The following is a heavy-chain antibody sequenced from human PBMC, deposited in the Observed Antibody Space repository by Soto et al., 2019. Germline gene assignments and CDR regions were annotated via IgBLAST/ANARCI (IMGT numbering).Heavy chain of an antibody. V-gene: IGHV4-39*01. Sequence: SETLSLTCTVSGGSISSSSYYWGWIRQPPGKGLEWIGSIYYSGSTYYNPSLKSRVTISVDTSKNQFSLKLSSVTAADTAVYYCTLQRWLQLRYYYYYGMDVWGQGTTVTVSS. CDR3: TLQRWLQLRYYYYYGMDV. J-gene: IGHJ6*02. CDR2: IYYSGST. D-gene: IGHD5-12*01. CDR1: GGSISSSSYY.